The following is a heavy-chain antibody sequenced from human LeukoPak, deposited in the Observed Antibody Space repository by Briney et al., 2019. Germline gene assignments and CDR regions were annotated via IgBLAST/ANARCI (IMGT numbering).Heavy chain of an antibody. CDR1: GYTFTVYY. J-gene: IGHJ6*02. Sequence: ASVTVSFTASGYTFTVYYMHWVRQAPGQGLEWMGWINPNSGGTNYAQKFQGWVTMTRDTSISTAYMELSRLRSDDTAVYYCARDLKYYGMDVWGQGTTVTVSS. CDR3: ARDLKYYGMDV. V-gene: IGHV1-2*04. CDR2: INPNSGGT.